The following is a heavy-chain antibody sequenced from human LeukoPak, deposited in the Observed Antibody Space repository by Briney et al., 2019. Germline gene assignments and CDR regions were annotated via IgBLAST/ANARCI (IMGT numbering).Heavy chain of an antibody. CDR3: ARDRNYVWGSYRNFDY. J-gene: IGHJ4*02. Sequence: ASVTVSCKASGYTFTGYYMHWVRQAPGQGLEWMGWINPNSGGTNYAQKFQGRVTMTRDTSISTAYMELSRLRSDDTAVYYCARDRNYVWGSYRNFDYWGQGTLVTVSS. CDR1: GYTFTGYY. CDR2: INPNSGGT. V-gene: IGHV1-2*02. D-gene: IGHD3-16*02.